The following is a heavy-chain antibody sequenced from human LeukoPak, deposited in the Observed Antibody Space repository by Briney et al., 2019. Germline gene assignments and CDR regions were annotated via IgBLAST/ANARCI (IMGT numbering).Heavy chain of an antibody. CDR2: IYTSGGT. J-gene: IGHJ6*03. Sequence: SETLSLTCSVSGGSISSHFWTWIRQPAGKGLEWVGRIYTSGGTYYNPSLKSRVTISVDTSKNQFSLKLTSVTAADTAVYYCARGLYSNHYYHYYMDVWGKGTTVTVSS. V-gene: IGHV4-4*07. CDR1: GGSISSHF. CDR3: ARGLYSNHYYHYYMDV. D-gene: IGHD6-13*01.